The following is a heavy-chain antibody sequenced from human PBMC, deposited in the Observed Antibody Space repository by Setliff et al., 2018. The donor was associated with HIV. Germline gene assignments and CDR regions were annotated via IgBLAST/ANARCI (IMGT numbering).Heavy chain of an antibody. CDR1: GGSISNFS. CDR3: ARELGASPHDVFDI. Sequence: SETLSLTCTVSGGSISNFSWSWIRQPPGKGLEWIGFIYTGGSTNYNPSLKSRVTISVDTSKSQFSLKLNSVTAADTAVYYCARELGASPHDVFDIWGQGTMVTVSS. V-gene: IGHV4-4*08. CDR2: IYTGGST. D-gene: IGHD3-16*01. J-gene: IGHJ3*02.